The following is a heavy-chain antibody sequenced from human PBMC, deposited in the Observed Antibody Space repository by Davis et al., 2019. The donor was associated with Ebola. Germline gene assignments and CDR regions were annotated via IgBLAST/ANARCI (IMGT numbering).Heavy chain of an antibody. J-gene: IGHJ6*02. D-gene: IGHD3-22*01. CDR1: GFTFSSYA. V-gene: IGHV3-30*04. Sequence: PGGSLRLSCAASGFTFSSYAMHWVRQAPGKGLEWVAVISYDGSNKYYADSVKGRFTISRDNSKNTLYLQMNSLRAEDTAVYYCARDGGGDYYDSSGYIYYYYGMDVWGQGTTVTVSS. CDR3: ARDGGGDYYDSSGYIYYYYGMDV. CDR2: ISYDGSNK.